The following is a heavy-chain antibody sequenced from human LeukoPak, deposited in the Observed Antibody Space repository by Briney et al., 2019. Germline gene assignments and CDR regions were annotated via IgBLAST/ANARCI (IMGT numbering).Heavy chain of an antibody. CDR3: VRTNPWGLTYYFDY. D-gene: IGHD7-27*01. CDR2: IYHSEST. Sequence: PSETLSLTCTLSGYSISSGYYWGWIWQRPGKGLEWIGRIYHSESTYYNPSLKSRVTISLDTSKNQFSLSLTSETAADTAVYYCVRTNPWGLTYYFDYWGQGTLVTVSS. CDR1: GYSISSGYY. J-gene: IGHJ4*02. V-gene: IGHV4-38-2*02.